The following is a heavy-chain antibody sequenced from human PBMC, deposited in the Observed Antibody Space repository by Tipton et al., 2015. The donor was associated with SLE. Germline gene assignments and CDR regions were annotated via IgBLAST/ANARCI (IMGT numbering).Heavy chain of an antibody. CDR1: GFIFSTYG. Sequence: SLRLSCAASGFIFSTYGMNWVRQAPGKGLEWVSAISGSGGSAYYADSVKGRFTISRDNSKSTLYLQMNSLRAEDTAVYFCAREVVPANFDYWGQGTLLTVSS. D-gene: IGHD2-2*01. V-gene: IGHV3-23*01. CDR3: AREVVPANFDY. J-gene: IGHJ4*02. CDR2: ISGSGGSA.